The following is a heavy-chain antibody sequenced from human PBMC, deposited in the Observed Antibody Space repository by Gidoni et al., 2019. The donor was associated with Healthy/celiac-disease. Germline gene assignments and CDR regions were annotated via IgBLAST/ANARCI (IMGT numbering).Heavy chain of an antibody. CDR1: GYSISSGYY. CDR2: IYHSGST. CDR3: ARSDGFGGVIGYNWFDP. J-gene: IGHJ5*02. V-gene: IGHV4-38-2*02. Sequence: QVQLQESCPGLVKPSETLSLTCTVSGYSISSGYYWGWIRQPPGKGLEWIGSIYHSGSTYYNPSLKSRVTISVDTSKNQFSLKLSSVTAADTAVYYCARSDGFGGVIGYNWFDPWGQGTLVTVSS. D-gene: IGHD3-16*02.